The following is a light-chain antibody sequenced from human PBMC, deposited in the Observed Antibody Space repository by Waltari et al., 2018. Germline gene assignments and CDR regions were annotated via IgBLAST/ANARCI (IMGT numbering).Light chain of an antibody. J-gene: IGKJ4*01. Sequence: DIQMTQSPSTLSASVGDRVTMTCRASQSVSKWVAWYQQRPGKAPKVLIYDASFLERGVPSRFSGSGSGTEFTLTISYLQPDDFATYYCQQGDRFPLTFGGGTKVEI. CDR3: QQGDRFPLT. CDR1: QSVSKW. V-gene: IGKV1-5*01. CDR2: DAS.